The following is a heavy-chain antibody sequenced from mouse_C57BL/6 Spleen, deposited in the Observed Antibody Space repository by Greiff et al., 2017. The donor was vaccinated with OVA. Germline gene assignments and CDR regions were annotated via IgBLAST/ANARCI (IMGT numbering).Heavy chain of an antibody. Sequence: EVHLVESGGGLVKPGGSLKLSCAASGFTFSSYAMSWVRQTPEKRLEWVATISDGGSYTYYPDNVKGRFTISRDNAKNNLYLQMSHLKSEDTAMYYCARDRGTWADYFDYWGQGTTLTVSS. J-gene: IGHJ2*01. CDR1: GFTFSSYA. CDR3: ARDRGTWADYFDY. CDR2: ISDGGSYT. D-gene: IGHD3-3*01. V-gene: IGHV5-4*01.